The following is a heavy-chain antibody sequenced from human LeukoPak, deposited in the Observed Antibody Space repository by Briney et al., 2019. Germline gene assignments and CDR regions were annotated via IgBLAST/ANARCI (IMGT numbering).Heavy chain of an antibody. V-gene: IGHV3-7*03. Sequence: GGSLRLSCAASGFPFNAYWMTWVRQAPGKGLEWVANIRQDGDTKYYVDSVKGRFTISRDNAMNSLYLQMNSLRAEDTAIYYCARSLPYGTTWYGRSDFWGQGTLVTVSS. CDR1: GFPFNAYW. J-gene: IGHJ4*02. CDR3: ARSLPYGTTWYGRSDF. D-gene: IGHD6-13*01. CDR2: IRQDGDTK.